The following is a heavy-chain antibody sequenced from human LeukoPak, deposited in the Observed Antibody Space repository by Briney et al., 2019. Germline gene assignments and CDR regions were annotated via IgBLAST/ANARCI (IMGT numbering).Heavy chain of an antibody. J-gene: IGHJ4*02. Sequence: PGGSLRLSCGASGFSFSTYWMDWFRQAPGKGLEWVASIKEDGSHADYADSVRGRFTVSRDNTKNSLYLQMNSLRVDDTAVYYCASDRAYSQFDYWGQGTLVTVSS. V-gene: IGHV3-7*01. D-gene: IGHD2-15*01. CDR1: GFSFSTYW. CDR3: ASDRAYSQFDY. CDR2: IKEDGSHA.